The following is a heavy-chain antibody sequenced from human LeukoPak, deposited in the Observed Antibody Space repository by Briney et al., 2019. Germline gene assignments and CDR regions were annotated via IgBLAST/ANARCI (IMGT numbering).Heavy chain of an antibody. CDR1: GFTFSSYS. CDR2: ISSISSYI. J-gene: IGHJ4*02. Sequence: KAGGSLRLSCAASGFTFSSYSMNWVRQAPGKGLEWVSSISSISSYIYYADSVKGRFSISRDNAKNSLYLQMNSLRAEDTAVYYCARSRHSYGYDYWGQGTLVTVSS. V-gene: IGHV3-21*01. D-gene: IGHD5-18*01. CDR3: ARSRHSYGYDY.